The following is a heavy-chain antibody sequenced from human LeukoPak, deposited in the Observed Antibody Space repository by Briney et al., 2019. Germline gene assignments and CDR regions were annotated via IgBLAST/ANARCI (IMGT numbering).Heavy chain of an antibody. J-gene: IGHJ4*02. Sequence: SETLSLTCTVSGYSISSGSYWGWIRQPPGKGLEWIGSIYHSGSTYYNPSLKSRVTISVDTSKNQFSLKLSSVTAADTAVYYCAVILGYCSSTSCVDYWGQGTLVTVSS. V-gene: IGHV4-38-2*02. CDR2: IYHSGST. CDR1: GYSISSGSY. CDR3: AVILGYCSSTSCVDY. D-gene: IGHD2-2*01.